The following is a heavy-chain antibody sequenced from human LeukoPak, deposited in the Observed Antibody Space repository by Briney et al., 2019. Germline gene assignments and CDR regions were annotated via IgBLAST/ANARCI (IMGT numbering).Heavy chain of an antibody. Sequence: SETLSLTCTVSGGSISSYYWSWIRQPPGKGLEWIGYIYYSGSTNYNPSLKSRVTISVDTSKNQFSLKLSSVTAADTAVYYCARGGDGYRPRDAFDIWGQGTMVTVSS. CDR3: ARGGDGYRPRDAFDI. D-gene: IGHD5-24*01. V-gene: IGHV4-59*01. CDR2: IYYSGST. J-gene: IGHJ3*02. CDR1: GGSISSYY.